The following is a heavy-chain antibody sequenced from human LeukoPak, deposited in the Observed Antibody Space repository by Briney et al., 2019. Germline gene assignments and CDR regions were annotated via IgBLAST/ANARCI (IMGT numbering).Heavy chain of an antibody. J-gene: IGHJ5*02. CDR3: ASQSVRGFDP. V-gene: IGHV4-39*01. CDR2: IYYSGST. CDR1: GGSISSSDCY. Sequence: SETLSLTCTVSGGSISSSDCYWGWIRQPPGKGLEWIGSIYYSGSTYYNPSLKSRVTISVDTSKNQFSLRLSSVIAADTAVYYCASQSVRGFDPWGQGTLVTVSS.